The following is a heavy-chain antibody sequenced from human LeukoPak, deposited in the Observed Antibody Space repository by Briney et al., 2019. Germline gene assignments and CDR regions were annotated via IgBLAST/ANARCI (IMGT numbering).Heavy chain of an antibody. J-gene: IGHJ4*02. D-gene: IGHD3-10*02. Sequence: GGSLRLSCTASGLTFSNAWMSWVRQAPGKELEWVGRILSKIGGETTEYAASVKGRFTISRDDSRDTVYLQMNSLRTEDTAVYYCTCHSKECLFGYWGQGTLVTVSS. CDR2: ILSKIGGETT. CDR1: GLTFSNAW. CDR3: TCHSKECLFGY. V-gene: IGHV3-15*01.